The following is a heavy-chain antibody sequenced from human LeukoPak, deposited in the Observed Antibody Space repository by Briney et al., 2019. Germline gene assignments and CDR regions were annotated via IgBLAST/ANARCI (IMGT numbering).Heavy chain of an antibody. CDR2: IKQDGSEE. CDR3: ARDRIWFGEFTYFDY. V-gene: IGHV3-7*01. Sequence: AGGSLRLSCSASGFTFRSYWMSWARQAPGKGLEWVANIKQDGSEEYYVDSVKGRFTISRDNAKNSLYLQMNSLRAEDTAVYYCARDRIWFGEFTYFDYWGQGTLVTVSS. CDR1: GFTFRSYW. J-gene: IGHJ4*02. D-gene: IGHD3-10*01.